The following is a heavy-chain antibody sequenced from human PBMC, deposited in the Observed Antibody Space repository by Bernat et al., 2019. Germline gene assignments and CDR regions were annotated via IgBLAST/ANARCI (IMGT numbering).Heavy chain of an antibody. CDR3: AKDCGGSCYGFHY. CDR1: GFTFSSYG. CDR2: FRGGDGTT. Sequence: EVQLLESGGGSPQPGGSLRLSCAASGFTFSSYGMSWVRQAPGKGLEWVSTFRGGDGTTYYPDSVKGRFTISRDNSKNTLYLQMNSLRAEDTAVYYCAKDCGGSCYGFHYWGQGTLVTVSS. V-gene: IGHV3-23*01. J-gene: IGHJ4*02. D-gene: IGHD2-15*01.